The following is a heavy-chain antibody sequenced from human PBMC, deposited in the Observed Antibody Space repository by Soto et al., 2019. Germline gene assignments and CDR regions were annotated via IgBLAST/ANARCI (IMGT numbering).Heavy chain of an antibody. J-gene: IGHJ6*02. Sequence: SETLSLTCAVSGDSISSSNYYWGWIRQPPGKGLEWIGNIYYTGSTYYTPSLKSRVTISVDTSKNQFSLKLNSLTAADTAVYYCARHITNNVGYYYVMDVWGQGTTVTVSS. V-gene: IGHV4-39*01. CDR2: IYYTGST. CDR1: GDSISSSNYY. CDR3: ARHITNNVGYYYVMDV. D-gene: IGHD2-21*01.